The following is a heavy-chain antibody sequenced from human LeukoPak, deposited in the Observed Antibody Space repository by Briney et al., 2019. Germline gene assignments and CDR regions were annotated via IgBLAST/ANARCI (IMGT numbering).Heavy chain of an antibody. CDR3: ARDQGALDI. CDR2: IKQDGSEK. V-gene: IGHV3-7*01. Sequence: GGSLRLSCAASGFTFSHYWMSWVRQAPGKGREWLANIKQDGSEKYYVDSVKGRFTISRDNAKNPLYLQMNSQRAEDTAIYYCARDQGALDIWGQGTMVTVSS. J-gene: IGHJ3*02. CDR1: GFTFSHYW.